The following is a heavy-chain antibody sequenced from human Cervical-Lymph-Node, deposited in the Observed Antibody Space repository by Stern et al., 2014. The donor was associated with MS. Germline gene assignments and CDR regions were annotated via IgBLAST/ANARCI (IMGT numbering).Heavy chain of an antibody. CDR1: GGTFSNYA. CDR2: IIPIYGTV. J-gene: IGHJ4*02. Sequence: VQLVESGAEVKKPGSSVKVSCKASGGTFSNYAISWVRQAPGQGLEWMGGIIPIYGTVNYAQKIQGRLTLTADEYTNTAYMELSSLRSEDTAVYYCARVATYYQGSGSYFDYWGQGTLLTVSS. CDR3: ARVATYYQGSGSYFDY. D-gene: IGHD3-10*01. V-gene: IGHV1-69*01.